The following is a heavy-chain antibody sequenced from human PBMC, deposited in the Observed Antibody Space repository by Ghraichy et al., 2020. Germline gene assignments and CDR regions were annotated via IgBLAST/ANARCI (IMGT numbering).Heavy chain of an antibody. J-gene: IGHJ4*02. CDR3: ARTTSRPETVINFDY. D-gene: IGHD2-21*01. V-gene: IGHV3-21*01. CDR1: GFSFSSHS. Sequence: GGSLRLSCEASGFSFSSHSMNWVRQAPGKGLEWVSSISGSSSFINYADSVTGRFTISRDNAKNSLSLQMDSLRADDTGICYCARTTSRPETVINFDYWGQGTLVTVSS. CDR2: ISGSSSFI.